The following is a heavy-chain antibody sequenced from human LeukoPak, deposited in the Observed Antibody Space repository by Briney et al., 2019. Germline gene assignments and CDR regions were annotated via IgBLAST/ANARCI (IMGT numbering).Heavy chain of an antibody. CDR1: GFTFTNYG. CDR3: ARDLSPVVRASPMGH. D-gene: IGHD3-10*01. J-gene: IGHJ4*02. V-gene: IGHV3-30*03. CDR2: ITYDGYYK. Sequence: GTSLRLSCAASGFTFTNYGMHWVRQAPGKGLEWVALITYDGYYKYYSDSVKGRFTISSDTSKNTLYLQMNSLRAEDTAVYYCARDLSPVVRASPMGHWGQGTPVTVS.